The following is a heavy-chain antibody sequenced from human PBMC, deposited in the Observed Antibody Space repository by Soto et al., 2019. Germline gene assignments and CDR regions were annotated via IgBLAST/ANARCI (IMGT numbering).Heavy chain of an antibody. CDR1: GFTLSSYW. D-gene: IGHD2-15*01. CDR3: ARDLTGSGTY. J-gene: IGHJ4*02. Sequence: PGGSLRLSCAASGFTLSSYWMHWVRQAPGKGLVWVSRINSDGSTTSCADSVKGRFTISRDNAKNTLDLQMNSLRVEDTAVYYCARDLTGSGTYWGQGTLVTVSS. CDR2: INSDGSTT. V-gene: IGHV3-74*01.